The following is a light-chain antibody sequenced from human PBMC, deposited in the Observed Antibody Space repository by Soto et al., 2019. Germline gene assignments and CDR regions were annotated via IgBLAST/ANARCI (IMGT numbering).Light chain of an antibody. CDR1: QSVSSNY. Sequence: EIVLTQSPGTLSLSPGERATLSCRASQSVSSNYLAWYQQKPGQAPRLLIYGASSRATGIPDRFSGSGSETDFTLTISRLEPEDFAVYYCPQYGSSPGTFGQGTKVEIK. CDR3: PQYGSSPGT. CDR2: GAS. J-gene: IGKJ1*01. V-gene: IGKV3-20*01.